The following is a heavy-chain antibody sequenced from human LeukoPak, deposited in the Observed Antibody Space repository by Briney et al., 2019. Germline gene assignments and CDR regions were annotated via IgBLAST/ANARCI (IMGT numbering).Heavy chain of an antibody. Sequence: ASVKVSCKASGYTFTGYYMHWVRQAPGQGLEWMGWINPNSGGTNYAQKFQGRVTMTRDTSISTAYIELSRLRSDDTAVYYCARGTRRIVVVVAATNWFDPWAREPRSPSPQ. V-gene: IGHV1-2*02. CDR3: ARGTRRIVVVVAATNWFDP. D-gene: IGHD2-15*01. CDR2: INPNSGGT. CDR1: GYTFTGYY. J-gene: IGHJ5*02.